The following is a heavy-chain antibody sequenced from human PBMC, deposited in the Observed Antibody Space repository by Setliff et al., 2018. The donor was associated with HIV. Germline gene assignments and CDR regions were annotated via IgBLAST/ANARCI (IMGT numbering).Heavy chain of an antibody. CDR2: ISYDGDQE. Sequence: GGSLRLSCAASGFTFNSYGLHWVRQAPGKGLEWVAVISYDGDQEYYADSVKGRFTISRDKSKNTLYLEMNSLSAEDMAVYYCARGMLVVVISTPDYWGQGTLVTVSS. J-gene: IGHJ4*02. D-gene: IGHD3-22*01. V-gene: IGHV3-30*03. CDR1: GFTFNSYG. CDR3: ARGMLVVVISTPDY.